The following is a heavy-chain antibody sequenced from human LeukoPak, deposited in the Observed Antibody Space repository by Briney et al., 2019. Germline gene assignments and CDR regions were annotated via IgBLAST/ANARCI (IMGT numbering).Heavy chain of an antibody. CDR2: ISGNNIYM. J-gene: IGHJ4*02. D-gene: IGHD6-13*01. Sequence: KPGGSLRLSCAASGFTFSSYTMNWVRQAPGKGLEWVSSISGNNIYMYYADSVKGRFTISRDNAKNSLYLQMNSLRAEDTAVYYCARGKYSSSGDWLNWGQGTLVTVSS. V-gene: IGHV3-21*01. CDR3: ARGKYSSSGDWLN. CDR1: GFTFSSYT.